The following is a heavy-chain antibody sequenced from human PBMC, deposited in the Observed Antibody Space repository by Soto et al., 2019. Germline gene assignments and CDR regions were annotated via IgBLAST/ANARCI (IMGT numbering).Heavy chain of an antibody. D-gene: IGHD3-10*01. Sequence: PSGTLSLTCAVYGGSFSGYYWSWIRQPPGKGLEWIGYIYFSGSTYYNASLKSRVTISVDTSKNQFSLKLSSVTAADTAVYYCARRGSGSYIFDFWGQGTQVTVS. CDR1: GGSFSGYY. CDR3: ARRGSGSYIFDF. V-gene: IGHV4-34*01. J-gene: IGHJ4*02. CDR2: IYFSGST.